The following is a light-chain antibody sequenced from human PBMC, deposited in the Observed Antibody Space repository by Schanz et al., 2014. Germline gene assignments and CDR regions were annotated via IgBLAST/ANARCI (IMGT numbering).Light chain of an antibody. V-gene: IGKV3-20*01. CDR3: QQYGDSPYT. CDR2: GAS. J-gene: IGKJ2*01. Sequence: IVMTQSPATLSLSPGERATLSCRASQSVTSSLAWYQQKPGQAPRLLIYGASSRATGIPDRFSGSGSGTDFTLTISRLEPEDFAVYYCQQYGDSPYTFGQGTKLAI. CDR1: QSVTSS.